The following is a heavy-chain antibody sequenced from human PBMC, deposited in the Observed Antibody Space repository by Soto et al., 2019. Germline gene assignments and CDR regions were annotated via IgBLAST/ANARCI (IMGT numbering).Heavy chain of an antibody. CDR1: GGSFSGYY. CDR3: ARGTFGYVDYYYYYGMDV. CDR2: INHSGST. V-gene: IGHV4-34*01. J-gene: IGHJ6*02. D-gene: IGHD3-16*01. Sequence: PSETLSLTCAVYGGSFSGYYWSWIRQPPGKGLEWIGEINHSGSTNYNPSLKSRVTISVDTSKNQFSLKLSSVTAADTAVYYCARGTFGYVDYYYYYGMDVWGQGTTVTVSS.